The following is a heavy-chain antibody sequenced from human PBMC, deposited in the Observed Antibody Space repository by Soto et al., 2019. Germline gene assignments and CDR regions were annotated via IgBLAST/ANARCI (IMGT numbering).Heavy chain of an antibody. Sequence: SVKVSCKASGDTFSSYGISWVRQAPGQGLEWMGGIIPMFGKVKYAQRFQGRVTITADESTSTAYMELSSLTSEDTAMYYCARETSVRGVIITSSPWFDPWGQGTLVTVSS. V-gene: IGHV1-69*13. CDR1: GDTFSSYG. J-gene: IGHJ5*02. CDR2: IIPMFGKV. D-gene: IGHD3-10*01. CDR3: ARETSVRGVIITSSPWFDP.